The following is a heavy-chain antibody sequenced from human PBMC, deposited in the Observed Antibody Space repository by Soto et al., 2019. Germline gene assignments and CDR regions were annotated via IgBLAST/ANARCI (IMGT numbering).Heavy chain of an antibody. J-gene: IGHJ3*01. D-gene: IGHD2-15*01. CDR3: SSNVAGDDALDV. CDR2: IYHSGNT. Sequence: SETLSLTCAVSCGSISSGGYSWTWIRQPPGKGLEWIGYIYHSGNTYYNPSLKSRVTISGDRSKNQFTLNLSSVTAADTAVYYCSSNVAGDDALDVWGQGKMVTVPS. V-gene: IGHV4-30-2*01. CDR1: CGSISSGGYS.